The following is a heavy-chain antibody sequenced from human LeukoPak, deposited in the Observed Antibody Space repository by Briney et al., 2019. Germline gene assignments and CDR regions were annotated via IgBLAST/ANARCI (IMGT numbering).Heavy chain of an antibody. V-gene: IGHV3-48*01. Sequence: GGSLRLSCAASGFTFSSYSMNWVRQAPGKGLEWVSYISSSSSTIYYADSVKGRFTISRDNAKNSLYLQMNSLRAEDMAVYYCARELVDTAMVTVNAFDIWGQGTMVTVSS. CDR2: ISSSSSTI. J-gene: IGHJ3*02. CDR1: GFTFSSYS. D-gene: IGHD5-18*01. CDR3: ARELVDTAMVTVNAFDI.